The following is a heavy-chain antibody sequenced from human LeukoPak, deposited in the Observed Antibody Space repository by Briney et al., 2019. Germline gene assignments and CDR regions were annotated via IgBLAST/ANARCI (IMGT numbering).Heavy chain of an antibody. CDR1: GGSFSGYY. V-gene: IGHV3-30-3*01. D-gene: IGHD3-22*01. J-gene: IGHJ4*02. CDR2: ISYDGSNK. Sequence: LSLTCAVYGGSFSGYYWSWIRQPPGKGLEWVAVISYDGSNKYYADSVKGRFTISRDNSKNTLYLQMNSLRAEDTAVYYCARDGDRYYYDSSGYYYDYWGQGTLVTVSS. CDR3: ARDGDRYYYDSSGYYYDY.